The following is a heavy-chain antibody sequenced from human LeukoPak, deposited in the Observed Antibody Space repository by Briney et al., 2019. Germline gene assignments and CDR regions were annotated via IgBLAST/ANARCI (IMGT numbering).Heavy chain of an antibody. CDR1: GFTFSSYW. J-gene: IGHJ4*02. D-gene: IGHD3-22*01. CDR2: INSDGSST. CDR3: AASPPYYYDSSGYYRLTSFDY. Sequence: GGSLRLSCAASGFTFSSYWMHWVRQAPGKGLMWVSRINSDGSSTSYADSVKGRFTISRDNAKNTLYLQMNSLRAEDTAVYYCAASPPYYYDSSGYYRLTSFDYWGQGTLVTVSS. V-gene: IGHV3-74*01.